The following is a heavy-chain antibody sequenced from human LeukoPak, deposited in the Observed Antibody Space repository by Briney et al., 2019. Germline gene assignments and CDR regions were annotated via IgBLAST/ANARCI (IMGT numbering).Heavy chain of an antibody. D-gene: IGHD2-21*02. J-gene: IGHJ4*02. CDR3: ARTASLTASGYDY. V-gene: IGHV1-8*03. Sequence: ASVKVSCKTSGYTFTSYHINWVRQATGQGLEWMGWMNPYSGDRGYAQKFQGRVSITSDTSISTAYMELSSLGSEDTAVYFCARTASLTASGYDYWGQGTLVTVSS. CDR2: MNPYSGDR. CDR1: GYTFTSYH.